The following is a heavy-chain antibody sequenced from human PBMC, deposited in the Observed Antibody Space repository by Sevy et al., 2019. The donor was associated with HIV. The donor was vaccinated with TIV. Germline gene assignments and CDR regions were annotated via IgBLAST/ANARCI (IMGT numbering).Heavy chain of an antibody. D-gene: IGHD3-9*01. CDR1: GLTFNSYA. CDR3: AKDFTGFYGMDV. J-gene: IGHJ6*02. Sequence: GGSLRLSCAASGLTFNSYAFHWVRQAPGKGLEWVAVISYDGINKYYGDSVKGRFIISRDRSKNTLYLQMNILRIEDTAVYYCAKDFTGFYGMDVWGQGTTVTVSS. CDR2: ISYDGINK. V-gene: IGHV3-30*04.